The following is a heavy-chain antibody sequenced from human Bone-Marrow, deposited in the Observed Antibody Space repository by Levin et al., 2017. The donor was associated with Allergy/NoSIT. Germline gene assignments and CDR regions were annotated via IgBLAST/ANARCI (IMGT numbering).Heavy chain of an antibody. V-gene: IGHV4-34*01. D-gene: IGHD3-3*02. Sequence: SETLSLTCAVYGGSFSGYYWSWIRQPPGKGLEWIGEINHSGSTNYNPSLKSRVTISVDTSKNQFSLKLSSVTAADTAVYYCATLWGRSSIFRGRSRAFDIWGQGTMVTVSS. CDR2: INHSGST. CDR3: ATLWGRSSIFRGRSRAFDI. J-gene: IGHJ3*02. CDR1: GGSFSGYY.